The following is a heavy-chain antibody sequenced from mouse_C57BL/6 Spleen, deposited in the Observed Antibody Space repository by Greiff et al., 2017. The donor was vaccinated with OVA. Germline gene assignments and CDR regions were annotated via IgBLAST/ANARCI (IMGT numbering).Heavy chain of an antibody. V-gene: IGHV5-17*01. Sequence: EVMLVESGGGLVKPGGSLKLSCAASGFTFSDYGMHWVRQAPEKGLEWVAYISSGSSTIYYADTVKGRFTISRDNAKNTLFLQMTILRSEDTAMYYCARRYYGSSNYFDYWGQGTTLTVSS. J-gene: IGHJ2*01. CDR2: ISSGSSTI. CDR3: ARRYYGSSNYFDY. D-gene: IGHD1-1*01. CDR1: GFTFSDYG.